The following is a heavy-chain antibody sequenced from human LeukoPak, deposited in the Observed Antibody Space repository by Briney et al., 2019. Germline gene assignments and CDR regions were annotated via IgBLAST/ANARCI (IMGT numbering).Heavy chain of an antibody. D-gene: IGHD6-13*01. CDR3: ARGNVIAAAPFDY. V-gene: IGHV4-34*01. CDR2: INHSGST. J-gene: IGHJ4*02. Sequence: PSETLSLTCAVYGGSFSGYYWSWIRQPPGKGLEWNGEINHSGSTNYNPSLKSRVTISVDTSKNQFSLKLSSVTAADTAVYYCARGNVIAAAPFDYWGQGTLVTVSS. CDR1: GGSFSGYY.